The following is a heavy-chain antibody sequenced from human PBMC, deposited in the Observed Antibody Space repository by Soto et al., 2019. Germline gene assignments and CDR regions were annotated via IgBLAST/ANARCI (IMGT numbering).Heavy chain of an antibody. CDR2: IKQDGSEK. V-gene: IGHV3-7*01. CDR3: ARRRGYDSTFFDY. J-gene: IGHJ4*02. D-gene: IGHD5-12*01. CDR1: GFTFSSYW. Sequence: EVQLVESGGGLVQPGGSLRLSCAASGFTFSSYWMSWVRQAPGKGLEWVANIKQDGSEKYYVDSVKGRFTISRDNAKNSLYLQTNSLRAEDTAVYYCARRRGYDSTFFDYWGQGTLVTVSS.